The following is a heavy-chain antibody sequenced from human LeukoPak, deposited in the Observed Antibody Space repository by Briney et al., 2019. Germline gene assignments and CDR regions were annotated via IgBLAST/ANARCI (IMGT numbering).Heavy chain of an antibody. Sequence: PSETLSLTCTVSGGSISSSSYYWGWIRQPPGKGLEWIGSIYYSGSTYYNPSLKSRVTISVDTSKNQFSLKLSSVTAADTAVYYCARVHSSGYYHFDYWGQGTLVTVSS. J-gene: IGHJ4*02. CDR3: ARVHSSGYYHFDY. CDR2: IYYSGST. CDR1: GGSISSSSYY. V-gene: IGHV4-39*07. D-gene: IGHD3-22*01.